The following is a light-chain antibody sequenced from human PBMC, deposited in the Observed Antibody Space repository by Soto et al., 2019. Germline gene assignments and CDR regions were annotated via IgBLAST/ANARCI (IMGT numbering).Light chain of an antibody. J-gene: IGKJ2*01. CDR3: QKYGGVPYT. V-gene: IGKV3-20*01. Sequence: EMVLTQSPGVLSLSLGDRARLSCRASQSVGSYLAWYQQKTGQAPRLLIYDESNRATGIPDRLSGSGSGTDLTLTISRLEPEDFAIYYCQKYGGVPYTCGQGTKVDIK. CDR1: QSVGSY. CDR2: DES.